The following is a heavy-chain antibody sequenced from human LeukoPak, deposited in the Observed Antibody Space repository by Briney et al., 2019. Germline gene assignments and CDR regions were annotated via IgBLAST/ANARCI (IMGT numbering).Heavy chain of an antibody. Sequence: GASVKVSCKASGYTFTSYAMHWVRQAPGQRPEWMGWINAGNGNTKYSQKFQGRVTITRDTSASTAYMELSSLRSEDTAVYYCARAYYGSGSYFYWGQGTLVTVSS. CDR1: GYTFTSYA. D-gene: IGHD3-10*01. CDR2: INAGNGNT. CDR3: ARAYYGSGSYFY. V-gene: IGHV1-3*01. J-gene: IGHJ4*02.